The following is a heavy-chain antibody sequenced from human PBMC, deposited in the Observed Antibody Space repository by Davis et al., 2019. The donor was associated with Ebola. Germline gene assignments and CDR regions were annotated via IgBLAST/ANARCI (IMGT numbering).Heavy chain of an antibody. CDR2: ISKSGNII. CDR1: GFTLSDYS. J-gene: IGHJ4*02. D-gene: IGHD6-13*01. Sequence: SLKTPCAALGFTLSDYSMSWIRQAPGKGLDWISYISKSGNIIYYADSVKGRFTISRDNAKKSLHLQMNSLRAEDTAIYYCATNWDSSSWSHFDYWGQGTLVTVSS. V-gene: IGHV3-11*01. CDR3: ATNWDSSSWSHFDY.